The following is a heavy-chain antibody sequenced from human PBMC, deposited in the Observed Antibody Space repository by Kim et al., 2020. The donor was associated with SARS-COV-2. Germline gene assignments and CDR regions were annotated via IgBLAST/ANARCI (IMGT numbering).Heavy chain of an antibody. CDR1: GGSIFDHY. CDR3: ARGTTYCSSTSCTPGSFDY. D-gene: IGHD2-2*01. Sequence: SETLSLTCTVSGGSIFDHYWTWIRQPPGKGLEWIGYVYQDGTSKCSPSLKSRVTISVDTSKNQFSLKMTSVTAADTAVYYCARGTTYCSSTSCTPGSFDYWGQGTLVTVSS. V-gene: IGHV4-59*11. CDR2: VYQDGTS. J-gene: IGHJ4*02.